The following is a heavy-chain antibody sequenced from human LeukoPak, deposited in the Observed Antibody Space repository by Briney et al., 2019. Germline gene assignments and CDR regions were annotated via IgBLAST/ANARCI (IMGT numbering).Heavy chain of an antibody. J-gene: IGHJ4*02. V-gene: IGHV4-30-2*01. CDR3: AREGRIAALFDY. Sequence: SETLSLTCTVSGGSISSGGYYWSWIRQPPGKGLEWIGYIYHSGSTYYNPSLKSRVTISVDRSKNQFSLKLGSVTAADTAVYYCAREGRIAALFDYWGQGTLVTVSS. CDR2: IYHSGST. CDR1: GGSISSGGYY. D-gene: IGHD6-6*01.